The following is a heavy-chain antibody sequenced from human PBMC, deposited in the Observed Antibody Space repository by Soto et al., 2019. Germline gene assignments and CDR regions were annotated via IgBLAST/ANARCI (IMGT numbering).Heavy chain of an antibody. J-gene: IGHJ6*03. V-gene: IGHV3-48*01. Sequence: PGGSMRLSCSAHGFTYSSYSMNWIRQADGKGQEWSSYISSNSSTIYYADSVKGRFTISRDNAKNSLYLQMNSLRAEDTAVYYCARDQGYRYYYYYTDVWGKGT. CDR3: ARDQGYRYYYYYTDV. CDR1: GFTYSSYS. CDR2: ISSNSSTI. D-gene: IGHD5-12*01.